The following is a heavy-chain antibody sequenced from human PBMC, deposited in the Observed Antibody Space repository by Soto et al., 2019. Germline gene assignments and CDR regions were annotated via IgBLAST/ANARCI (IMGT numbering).Heavy chain of an antibody. J-gene: IGHJ4*02. CDR2: INHSGST. D-gene: IGHD2-15*01. CDR3: ARWAVVTDAVDS. V-gene: IGHV4-34*01. Sequence: ETLSLTCAVYGGSFSGYYWSWIRQPPGKGLEWIGEINHSGSTNYNPSLKSRVTISVDTSKNQFSLKLSSVTAADTAVYYCARWAVVTDAVDSWGQGTLVTVSS. CDR1: GGSFSGYY.